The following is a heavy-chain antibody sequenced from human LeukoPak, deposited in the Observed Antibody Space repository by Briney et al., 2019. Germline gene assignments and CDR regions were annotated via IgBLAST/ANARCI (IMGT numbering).Heavy chain of an antibody. Sequence: GGSLRLSCAASGFIFSSYAVHWVRQAPGKGLEWVAVISSDGRHIFYADSVKGRFTISRDDPKNTLYLQMNSLRAEDTALYLCARCGGTCSLPSTSAMDVWGQGTTVTVS. D-gene: IGHD2-21*01. J-gene: IGHJ6*02. V-gene: IGHV3-30-3*01. CDR2: ISSDGRHI. CDR1: GFIFSSYA. CDR3: ARCGGTCSLPSTSAMDV.